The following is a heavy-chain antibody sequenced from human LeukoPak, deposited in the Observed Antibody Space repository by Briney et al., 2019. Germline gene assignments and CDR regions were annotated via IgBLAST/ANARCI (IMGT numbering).Heavy chain of an antibody. CDR1: GYTFTRNY. V-gene: IGHV1-46*01. CDR2: INPSGGST. Sequence: ASVTVSCTASGYTFTRNYMHWVRQAPGQGLEWMGIINPSGGSTTYAQKFQGRVTMTRDTSTSTVYMELSSLRSEDTAVYYCARVGSSGWYDYWGQGTLVTVSS. J-gene: IGHJ4*02. D-gene: IGHD6-19*01. CDR3: ARVGSSGWYDY.